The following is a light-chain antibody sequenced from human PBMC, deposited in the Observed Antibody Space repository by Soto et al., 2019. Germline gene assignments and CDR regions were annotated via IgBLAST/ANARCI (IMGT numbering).Light chain of an antibody. CDR1: QSVTSS. Sequence: TQSPDSLSVSPGERATLTCRASQSVTSSLAWYQQKPGKAPRLLLYDASTWATGIPARFSGGGSGTEFARTISSLDPEDFAVYYCQHRSNWPTFGQGTKVDIK. V-gene: IGKV3-11*01. CDR3: QHRSNWPT. CDR2: DAS. J-gene: IGKJ1*01.